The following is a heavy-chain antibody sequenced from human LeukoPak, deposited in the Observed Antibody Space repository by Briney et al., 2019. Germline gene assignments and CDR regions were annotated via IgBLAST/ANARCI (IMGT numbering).Heavy chain of an antibody. CDR1: GGSIRSSTYY. V-gene: IGHV4-39*07. J-gene: IGHJ4*02. CDR3: AREIRAGRELEDGYFDY. Sequence: SETLSLTCTVSGGSIRSSTYYWGWIRQPPGKGLEWIGSICYSGYTYQNPSLESRVTISLDTSKNQFSLQLSSVTAADTAMYYCAREIRAGRELEDGYFDYWGQGTLVTVSS. CDR2: ICYSGYT. D-gene: IGHD1-7*01.